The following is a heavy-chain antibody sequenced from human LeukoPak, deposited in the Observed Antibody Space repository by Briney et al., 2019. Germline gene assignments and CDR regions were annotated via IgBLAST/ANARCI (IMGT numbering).Heavy chain of an antibody. J-gene: IGHJ4*02. D-gene: IGHD3-22*01. V-gene: IGHV4-59*05. CDR2: IYYSGST. Sequence: SETLSLTCTVPGGSISSHYWAWIRQPPGKGLEWIGSIYYSGSTYYNPSLENRVTISIDTSKNHFSLKLSSLSAADTSVYYCAKRDDSGGNLVDLWGQGTLVTVS. CDR1: GGSISSHY. CDR3: AKRDDSGGNLVDL.